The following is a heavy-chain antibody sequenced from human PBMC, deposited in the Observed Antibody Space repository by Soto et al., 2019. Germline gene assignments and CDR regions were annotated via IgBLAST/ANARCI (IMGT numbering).Heavy chain of an antibody. CDR1: GGTFSSYA. V-gene: IGHV1-69*13. CDR2: IIPIFGTA. CDR3: ARVAERARIFNVGYWFDP. Sequence: GASVKVSCKASGGTFSSYAISWVRQAPGQGLEWMGGIIPIFGTANYAQKFQGRVTITADESTGTAYMELSSLRSEDTAVYYCARVAERARIFNVGYWFDPWGQGTLVTVSS. D-gene: IGHD3-9*01. J-gene: IGHJ5*02.